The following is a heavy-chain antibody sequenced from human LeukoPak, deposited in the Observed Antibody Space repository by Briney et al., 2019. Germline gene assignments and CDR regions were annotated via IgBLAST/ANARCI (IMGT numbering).Heavy chain of an antibody. J-gene: IGHJ4*02. D-gene: IGHD4-17*01. CDR2: IKQDGSEK. V-gene: IGHV3-7*01. Sequence: GGSLRLSCAASGFTFSSYWMSWVRQAPGKGLEWVANIKQDGSEKYYVDSVRGRFTISRDNAKNSLYLQMNSLRAEDTAVYHCARGTTTVTTNFVNYWGQGTLVTVSS. CDR1: GFTFSSYW. CDR3: ARGTTTVTTNFVNY.